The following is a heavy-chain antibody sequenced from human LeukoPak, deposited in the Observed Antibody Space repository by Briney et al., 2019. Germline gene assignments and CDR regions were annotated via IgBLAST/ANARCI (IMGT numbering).Heavy chain of an antibody. CDR1: GFTFSTSW. Sequence: GGSLRLSCAASGFTFSTSWMHWVRQASGKGLEWVSLVSTDGSTTAYADSVKGRFTISRENAKNTVYLQMNSLRAEDTAVYYCARSIGYVESWGQGTLVTVSS. V-gene: IGHV3-74*01. CDR2: VSTDGSTT. J-gene: IGHJ5*02. D-gene: IGHD5-18*01. CDR3: ARSIGYVES.